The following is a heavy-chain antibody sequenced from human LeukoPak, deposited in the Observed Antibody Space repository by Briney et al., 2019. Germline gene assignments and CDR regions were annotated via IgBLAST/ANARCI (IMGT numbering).Heavy chain of an antibody. CDR2: ISGSGGST. CDR3: AKDPHGSGSGWVGYFDY. D-gene: IGHD3-10*01. V-gene: IGHV3-23*01. Sequence: GGSLRLSCAASGFTFNNYAMSWVRQAPGKGLEWISAISGSGGSTYYADSVRGRFTISRDNSRNTLYLQMNSLRADDTAVYYCAKDPHGSGSGWVGYFDYWGQGTLVTVSS. CDR1: GFTFNNYA. J-gene: IGHJ4*02.